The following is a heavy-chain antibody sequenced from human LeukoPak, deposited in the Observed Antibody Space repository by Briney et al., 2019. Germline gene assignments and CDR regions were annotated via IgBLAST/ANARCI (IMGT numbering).Heavy chain of an antibody. CDR2: ISSSSSYI. CDR3: ARDLYSGYSSSWYHFGYYGMDV. J-gene: IGHJ6*02. Sequence: GGSLRLSCAASGFTFSSYSMNWVRQAPGKGLEWVSSISSSSSYIYYADSVKGRFTISRENAKNSLYLQMNSLRAEDTAVYYCARDLYSGYSSSWYHFGYYGMDVWGQGTTVTVSS. V-gene: IGHV3-21*04. D-gene: IGHD6-13*01. CDR1: GFTFSSYS.